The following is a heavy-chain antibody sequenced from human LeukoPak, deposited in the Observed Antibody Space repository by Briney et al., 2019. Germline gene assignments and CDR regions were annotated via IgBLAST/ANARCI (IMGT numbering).Heavy chain of an antibody. CDR1: GFTFSSYS. Sequence: GGSLRLSCAASGFTFSSYSMNWVRQAPGKGLEWVSYISSSSSTIYYADSVKGRFTISRDNAKNTLYLQMNSLRAEDTAVYYCARVVDHDYGDYYLDYWGQGTLVTVSS. V-gene: IGHV3-48*01. CDR3: ARVVDHDYGDYYLDY. J-gene: IGHJ4*02. D-gene: IGHD4-17*01. CDR2: ISSSSSTI.